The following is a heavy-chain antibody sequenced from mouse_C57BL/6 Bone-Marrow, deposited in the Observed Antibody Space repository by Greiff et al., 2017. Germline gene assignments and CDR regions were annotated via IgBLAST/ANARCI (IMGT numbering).Heavy chain of an antibody. J-gene: IGHJ2*01. CDR3: ARDYYDY. Sequence: QVQLQQPGAELVMPGASVKLSCKASGYTFTSYWMHWVKQRPGQGLAWIGEIDPSDSYTNYNQKFKGKSTLTVDKSSSTAYMQLSSLTSEDSAVYYCARDYYDYRGQGTTLTVSS. CDR2: IDPSDSYT. CDR1: GYTFTSYW. V-gene: IGHV1-69*01.